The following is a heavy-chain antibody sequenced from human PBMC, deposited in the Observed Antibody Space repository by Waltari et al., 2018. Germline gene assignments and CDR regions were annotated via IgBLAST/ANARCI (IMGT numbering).Heavy chain of an antibody. CDR1: GGSISIFY. D-gene: IGHD2-15*01. J-gene: IGHJ6*02. CDR3: ARHLSTLTGGLDV. CDR2: LNSSETT. V-gene: IGHV4-59*08. Sequence: QVQLQDSAPGLVRPSETLSLTCSVSGGSISIFYLGWIRQSPGKGLGWIGCLNSSETTKYNSALKCRVSISGDTSNKQFSLQLTSVTAADTAVYYCARHLSTLTGGLDVWGQGATVTVS.